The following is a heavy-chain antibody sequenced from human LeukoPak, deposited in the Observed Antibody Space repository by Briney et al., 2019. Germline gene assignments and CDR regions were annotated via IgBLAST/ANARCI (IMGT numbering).Heavy chain of an antibody. J-gene: IGHJ4*02. D-gene: IGHD6-13*01. V-gene: IGHV3-48*02. CDR2: ISPSSTSI. CDR1: GFTYRRYS. Sequence: GGSLRLSCAATGFTYRRYSRNWVRQARGKGLEGISYISPSSTSIHYADSVKGRFTISRDNAKNTLYVQMNSLRDEDTAVYYCARAAYNGSPDYWGQGTLVTVSS. CDR3: ARAAYNGSPDY.